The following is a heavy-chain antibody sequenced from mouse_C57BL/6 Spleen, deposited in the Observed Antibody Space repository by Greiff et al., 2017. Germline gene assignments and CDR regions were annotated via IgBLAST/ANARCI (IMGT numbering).Heavy chain of an antibody. Sequence: QVQLQQSGAELVRPGSSVKLSCKASGYTFTSYWMDWVKQRPGQGLEWIGNIYPSDSETHYNQKFKDKATLTVDKSSSTAYMQLSSLTSEDSAVYYCARDETAQATGFAYWGQGTLVTVSA. CDR3: ARDETAQATGFAY. V-gene: IGHV1-61*01. D-gene: IGHD3-2*02. CDR1: GYTFTSYW. J-gene: IGHJ3*01. CDR2: IYPSDSET.